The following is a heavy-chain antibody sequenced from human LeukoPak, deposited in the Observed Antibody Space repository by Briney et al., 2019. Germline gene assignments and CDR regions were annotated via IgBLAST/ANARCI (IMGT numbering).Heavy chain of an antibody. D-gene: IGHD4-17*01. CDR1: GLTFSNAW. V-gene: IGHV3-15*01. CDR2: IKSKTDGGTT. CDR3: TTDRERTTVTTCFDY. Sequence: GGSLRLSCAASGLTFSNAWMSWVRQAPGKGLEWVGRIKSKTDGGTTDYAAPVKGRFTISRDDSKNTLYLQMNSLKTEDTAVYYCTTDRERTTVTTCFDYWGQGTLVTVSS. J-gene: IGHJ4*02.